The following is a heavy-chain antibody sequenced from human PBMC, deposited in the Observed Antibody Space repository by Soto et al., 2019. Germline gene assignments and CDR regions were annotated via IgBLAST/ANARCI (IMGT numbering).Heavy chain of an antibody. V-gene: IGHV3-21*06. Sequence: PGGSLRLSCAASGFTFRDYSLNWVRQAPGKGLEWVSSITSKSNYIYYADSVKGRFTISRDNAKSSLYLQMDSLRADETAVYFCARSGVAALDSWGQGTLVTVSS. J-gene: IGHJ5*01. D-gene: IGHD2-8*01. CDR3: ARSGVAALDS. CDR2: ITSKSNYI. CDR1: GFTFRDYS.